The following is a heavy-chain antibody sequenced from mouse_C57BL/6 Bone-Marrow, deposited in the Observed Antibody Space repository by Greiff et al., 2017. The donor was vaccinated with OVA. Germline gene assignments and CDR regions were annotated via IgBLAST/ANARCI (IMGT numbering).Heavy chain of an antibody. Sequence: QVQLQQSGAELARPGASVKLSCKASGYTFTSYGISWVKQRTGQGLEWTGEIYPRSGNTYYNEKFKGKATLTADKSSSTAYMELRSLTSEDSAVYFCARWGYYRAMDYWGQGTSVTVSS. D-gene: IGHD2-3*01. CDR1: GYTFTSYG. CDR3: ARWGYYRAMDY. J-gene: IGHJ4*01. V-gene: IGHV1-81*01. CDR2: IYPRSGNT.